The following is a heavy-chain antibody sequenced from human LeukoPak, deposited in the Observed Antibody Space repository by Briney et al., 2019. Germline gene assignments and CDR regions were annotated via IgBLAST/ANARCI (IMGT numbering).Heavy chain of an antibody. Sequence: PSETLSLTCTVPGVSISSAYWGWIRQAPGKGPEWIGLVYHSGTTNYNPPLKSRVTISIDSSRNQFSLNLNSVTAADTAGYYCARMEVRGSYGLSYWYYFDYWGQGTLVTVST. J-gene: IGHJ4*02. V-gene: IGHV4-4*08. CDR3: ARMEVRGSYGLSYWYYFDY. CDR2: VYHSGTT. CDR1: GVSISSAY. D-gene: IGHD5-18*01.